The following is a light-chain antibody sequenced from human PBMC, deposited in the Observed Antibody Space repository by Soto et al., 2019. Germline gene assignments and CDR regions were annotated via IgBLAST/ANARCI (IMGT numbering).Light chain of an antibody. CDR3: QQSYSSPPT. CDR2: AAS. V-gene: IGKV1-39*01. CDR1: QSISNH. J-gene: IGKJ1*01. Sequence: DIQMTQSPSNLSASVEDRVIITCRASQSISNHLNWYQQKPGKAPKLLIFAASSLQSGVPSRFSGSRSGPDFTLTISSLQPEDFATYYCQQSYSSPPTFAQGTK.